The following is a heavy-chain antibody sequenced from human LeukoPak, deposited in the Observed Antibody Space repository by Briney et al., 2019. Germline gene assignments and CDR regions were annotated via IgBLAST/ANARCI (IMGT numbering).Heavy chain of an antibody. CDR1: GYTFTSYG. CDR2: ISAYNGNT. D-gene: IGHD6-19*01. J-gene: IGHJ4*02. Sequence: APVKVSCKASGYTFTSYGISWVRQAPGQGLEWMGWISAYNGNTNYAQKLQGRVTMPTDTSTSTAYMELRSLRSDDTAVYYCARDSLYSSGWGYFDYWGPGTLVTVSS. CDR3: ARDSLYSSGWGYFDY. V-gene: IGHV1-18*01.